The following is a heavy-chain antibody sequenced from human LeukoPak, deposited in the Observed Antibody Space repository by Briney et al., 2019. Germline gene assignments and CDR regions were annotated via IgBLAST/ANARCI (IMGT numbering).Heavy chain of an antibody. Sequence: SQTLSLTCAVSGGSISSGYYWGWIRQPPGKGLEWIGSIYHSGSTYYNPSLKSRVTISVDTSKNQFSLKLSSVTAADTAVYYCALILCSGGSCYSGVFDYWGQGTLVTVSS. CDR3: ALILCSGGSCYSGVFDY. V-gene: IGHV4-38-2*01. CDR2: IYHSGST. CDR1: GGSISSGYY. J-gene: IGHJ4*02. D-gene: IGHD2-15*01.